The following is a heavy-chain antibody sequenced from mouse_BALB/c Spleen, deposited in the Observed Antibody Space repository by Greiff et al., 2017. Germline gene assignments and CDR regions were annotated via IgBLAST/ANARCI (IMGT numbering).Heavy chain of an antibody. CDR3: KGYYYGSTRFDY. CDR1: GFNITDYY. V-gene: IGHV14-4*02. J-gene: IGHJ2*01. Sequence: EVQLQQSGAELVRPGASVKLSCTASGFNITDYYMHWVKQRPEQGLEWIGWIDPENGDTEYAPKFQGKATMTADTSSNAAYLQLSSLTSEDTAVYYCKGYYYGSTRFDYWGQGTTLTVSS. CDR2: IDPENGDT. D-gene: IGHD1-1*01.